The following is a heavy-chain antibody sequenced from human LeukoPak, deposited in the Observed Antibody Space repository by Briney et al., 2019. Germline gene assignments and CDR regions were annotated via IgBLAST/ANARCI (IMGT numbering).Heavy chain of an antibody. CDR1: GYTFTGYY. D-gene: IGHD3-22*01. CDR3: ARDSGGGYYYDSSGYYAEYFQH. Sequence: ASVKVSCMASGYTFTGYYMHWVRQAPGQGLEWMGWINPNSGGTNYAQKFQGRVTMTRDTSISTAYMELSRLRSDDTAVYYCARDSGGGYYYDSSGYYAEYFQHWGQGTLVTVSS. J-gene: IGHJ1*01. CDR2: INPNSGGT. V-gene: IGHV1-2*02.